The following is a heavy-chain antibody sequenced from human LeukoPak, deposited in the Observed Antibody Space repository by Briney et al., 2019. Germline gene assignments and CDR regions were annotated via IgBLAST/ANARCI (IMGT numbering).Heavy chain of an antibody. CDR3: AREGTSGGLNWLDP. CDR1: GGSISSYY. J-gene: IGHJ5*02. V-gene: IGHV4-4*07. D-gene: IGHD3-10*01. CDR2: IYTSGST. Sequence: SETLSLTCTVSGGSISSYYWSWIRQPAGKGLEWIGRIYTSGSTNYNPSLKSRVTMPVDTSKNQFSLRLSSVNAADTAVYFCAREGTSGGLNWLDPWGQGTLVTVSS.